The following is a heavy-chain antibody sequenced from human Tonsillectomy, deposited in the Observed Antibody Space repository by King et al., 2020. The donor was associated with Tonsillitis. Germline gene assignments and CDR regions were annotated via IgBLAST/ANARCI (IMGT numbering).Heavy chain of an antibody. Sequence: GQLVQSGGGLVKPGGSLRLSCAASGFTFSDYYMSWIRQAPGKGLEWVSYISSSSSYTNYADSVKGRFTISRDNAKNSLYLQMNSLRAEDTAVYYCARDPTDYYGSGSYYNYNYGMDVWGQGTTVTVSS. J-gene: IGHJ6*02. V-gene: IGHV3-11*06. CDR3: ARDPTDYYGSGSYYNYNYGMDV. CDR2: ISSSSSYT. D-gene: IGHD3-10*01. CDR1: GFTFSDYY.